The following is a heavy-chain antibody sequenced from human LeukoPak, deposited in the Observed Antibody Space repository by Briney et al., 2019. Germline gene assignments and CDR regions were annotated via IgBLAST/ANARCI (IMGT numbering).Heavy chain of an antibody. J-gene: IGHJ4*02. CDR3: ARVKGGSYSHFDY. CDR1: GYTFISNY. CDR2: IKPSGGST. D-gene: IGHD1-26*01. V-gene: IGHV1-46*01. Sequence: ASVKVSCKASGYTFISNYIHWVRQAPGQRLEWMGVIKPSGGSTSYAQKFQGSVSMTRDTSTSTVYMELSGLGSEDTAVYYCARVKGGSYSHFDYWGQGTLVTVSS.